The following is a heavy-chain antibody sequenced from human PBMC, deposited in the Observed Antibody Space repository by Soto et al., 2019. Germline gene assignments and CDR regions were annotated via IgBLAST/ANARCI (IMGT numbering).Heavy chain of an antibody. J-gene: IGHJ5*01. D-gene: IGHD4-17*01. CDR3: AREGEAPYGDYGFRSWFDS. CDR1: RGSISGQY. CDR2: VYRSGVI. Sequence: QVQLRESGPGLVKPSETLSLTCTASRGSISGQYWAWIRQPPGKGLEWIGLVYRSGVIKYNPSLESRINLSVDMSEDRFSLKLYSVTAADSAVYYCAREGEAPYGDYGFRSWFDSWGQGTLVTVSS. V-gene: IGHV4-59*11.